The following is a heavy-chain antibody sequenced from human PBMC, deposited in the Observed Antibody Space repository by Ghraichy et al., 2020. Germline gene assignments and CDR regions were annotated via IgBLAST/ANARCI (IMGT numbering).Heavy chain of an antibody. CDR2: ISGGGGST. V-gene: IGHV3-23*01. J-gene: IGHJ5*02. D-gene: IGHD5-18*01. Sequence: GESLNISCAASGFTFSSYAMSWVRQAPGKGLEWVSAISGGGGSTYYADSVKGRFTISRDNSKNTLFLQMNSLRPEDTAVYYCAKDPTATVWNWFDPWGQGTLVTVSS. CDR1: GFTFSSYA. CDR3: AKDPTATVWNWFDP.